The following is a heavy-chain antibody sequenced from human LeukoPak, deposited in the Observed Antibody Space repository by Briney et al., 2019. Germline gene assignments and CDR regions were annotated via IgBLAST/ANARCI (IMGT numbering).Heavy chain of an antibody. J-gene: IGHJ4*02. CDR2: IYHSGST. V-gene: IGHV4-30-2*01. CDR1: GGSISSGGYC. CDR3: ARGFAGATVTTFDY. Sequence: PSETLSLTCAVSGGSISSGGYCWGWIRQPPGKGLEWIGYIYHSGSTYYNPSLKSRVTISVDRSKNQFSLKLSSVTAADTAVYYCARGFAGATVTTFDYWGQGTLVTVS. D-gene: IGHD4-17*01.